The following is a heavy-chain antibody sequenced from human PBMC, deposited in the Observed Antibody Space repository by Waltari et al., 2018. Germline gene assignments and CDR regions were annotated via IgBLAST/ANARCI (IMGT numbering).Heavy chain of an antibody. J-gene: IGHJ3*02. CDR3: ASQDFSWDLGAFDI. CDR1: GGTFSSYA. V-gene: IGHV1-69*05. D-gene: IGHD3-3*01. CDR2: SLPIFGTA. Sequence: QVQLVQSGAEVKKPGSSVKVSCKASGGTFSSYAISWVRQAPGQGLEWMGGSLPIFGTANYAQKFQGRGTITTDESTSTAYMELSSLRSEDTAVYYCASQDFSWDLGAFDIWGQGTMVTVSS.